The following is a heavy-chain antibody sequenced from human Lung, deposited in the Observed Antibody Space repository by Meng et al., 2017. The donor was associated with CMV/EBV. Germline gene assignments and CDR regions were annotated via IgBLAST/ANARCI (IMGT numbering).Heavy chain of an antibody. CDR1: GGSMSSGRSY. V-gene: IGHV4-39*07. Sequence: SXTXSLXCLVSGGSMSSGRSYWGWVRQPPGKGLEWIASISYSGRTFYTPSLKSRVIISVDTSNNQFSLKVNSVTAADTAVYYCAREDEEQADNAFDIWGQGXVVTVSS. J-gene: IGHJ3*02. CDR2: ISYSGRT. CDR3: AREDEEQADNAFDI. D-gene: IGHD1-26*01.